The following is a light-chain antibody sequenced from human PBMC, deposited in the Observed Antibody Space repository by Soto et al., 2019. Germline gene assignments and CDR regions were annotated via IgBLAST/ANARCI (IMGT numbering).Light chain of an antibody. Sequence: QSALTQPASVSGSPGQSITISCSGTSSYVGSYNLVSWYQQHPGKAPKLMIYEGSKRPSGVSNRFSGSKSGNTASLTIPGLQAEDEADYYCCSYAGSSTYVVFGGGTKLTVL. CDR3: CSYAGSSTYVV. CDR2: EGS. V-gene: IGLV2-23*01. CDR1: SSYVGSYNL. J-gene: IGLJ2*01.